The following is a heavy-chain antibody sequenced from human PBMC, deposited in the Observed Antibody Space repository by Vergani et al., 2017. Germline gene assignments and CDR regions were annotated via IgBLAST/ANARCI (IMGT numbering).Heavy chain of an antibody. Sequence: QVHLVESGGGVFQPGRSLRLSCVVSGFTSSYYGMHWVRQPPGKGLEWVAVISYDGTQKYYADSVKGRFTISRDNSKSTLYLQMNSLRTEDTAVYYCATKRCGTPGCQIGYFREWGQGTLVTGSS. CDR2: ISYDGTQK. CDR1: GFTSSYYG. V-gene: IGHV3-30*03. J-gene: IGHJ1*01. D-gene: IGHD1-1*01. CDR3: ATKRCGTPGCQIGYFRE.